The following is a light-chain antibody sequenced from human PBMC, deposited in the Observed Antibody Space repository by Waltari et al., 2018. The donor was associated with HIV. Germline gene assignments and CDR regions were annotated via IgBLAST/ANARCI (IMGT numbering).Light chain of an antibody. J-gene: IGLJ2*01. Sequence: QSALTQPASVSGSPGQSITISCTGTSSDVGGYNYVSWYQQHPGKAPQLMLYDVSKRPSGVSNRFSGSKSGNTASLTISGLQAEDEADYYCCSYAGSSNVVFGGGTKLTVL. CDR2: DVS. CDR3: CSYAGSSNVV. V-gene: IGLV2-23*02. CDR1: SSDVGGYNY.